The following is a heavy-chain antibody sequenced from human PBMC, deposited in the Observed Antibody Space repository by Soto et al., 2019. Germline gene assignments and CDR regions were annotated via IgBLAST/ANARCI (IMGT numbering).Heavy chain of an antibody. CDR1: GGSISSSSYY. CDR3: ARRGYCSGGSCRPFDY. CDR2: IYYSGST. V-gene: IGHV4-39*01. J-gene: IGHJ4*02. D-gene: IGHD2-15*01. Sequence: QLQLQESGPGLVKPSETLSLTCTVSGGSISSSSYYWGWIRQPPGKGLEWIGSIYYSGSTYYNPSLKSRVTLSVDTSKNQFSLKLSSVTAADTAVYYCARRGYCSGGSCRPFDYWGQGTLVTVSS.